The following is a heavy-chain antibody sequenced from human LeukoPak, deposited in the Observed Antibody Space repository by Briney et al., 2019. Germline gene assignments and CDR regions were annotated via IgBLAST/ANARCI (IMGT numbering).Heavy chain of an antibody. Sequence: GGSLRLSCAASGFTFSSYAMHWVRQAPGKGLEWVAVISYDGSNKYYADSVKGRFTISRDNSKNTLYLQMNSLRAEDTAVYYCGSDYYYGMDVWGQGTTVTVSS. CDR1: GFTFSSYA. V-gene: IGHV3-30-3*01. CDR3: GSDYYYGMDV. CDR2: ISYDGSNK. J-gene: IGHJ6*02.